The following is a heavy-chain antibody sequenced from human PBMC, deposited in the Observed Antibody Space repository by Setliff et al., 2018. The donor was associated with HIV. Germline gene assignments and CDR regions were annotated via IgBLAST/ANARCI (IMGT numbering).Heavy chain of an antibody. D-gene: IGHD1-26*01. J-gene: IGHJ3*02. CDR2: IAYDGSNK. CDR1: GFTFSIYN. V-gene: IGHV3-30*03. CDR3: VRDRGSGSFAFDI. Sequence: SLRLSCVASGFTFSIYNMHWVRQIPGKGLEWVAFIAYDGSNKFYIDSNKGRFTISRDNPKKTVYLQMNSLRAEDTAVYQCVRDRGSGSFAFDIWGQGTKVTV.